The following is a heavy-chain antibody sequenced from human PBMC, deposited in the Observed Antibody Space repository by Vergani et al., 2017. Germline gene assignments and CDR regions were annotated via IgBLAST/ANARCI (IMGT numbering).Heavy chain of an antibody. CDR2: LNKNNYYI. CDR3: AREMSNEGFDY. CDR1: GFSLSTYT. J-gene: IGHJ4*02. V-gene: IGHV3-21*01. Sequence: VQLVESGGGVVQPGGSLRLSCAASGFSLSTYTFNWVRQAPGGGLEWVSSLNKNNYYIYYADSVKGRFTISRDNAKNSLFLQMSSLKVEDTGVYYCAREMSNEGFDYWGQGTRVTVSS. D-gene: IGHD4-11*01.